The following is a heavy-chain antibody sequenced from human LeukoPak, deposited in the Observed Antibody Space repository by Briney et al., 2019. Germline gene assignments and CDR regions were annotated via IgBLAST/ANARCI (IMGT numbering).Heavy chain of an antibody. CDR3: AKDRATFMVRGVMDY. CDR1: GFTFSSYA. V-gene: IGHV3-23*01. D-gene: IGHD3-10*01. J-gene: IGHJ4*02. Sequence: GGSLRLSCAASGFTFSSYAMSWVRQAPGKGLEWVSAISGSGASTYYADSVKGRFTISRDNSKNTLYLQMNSLRAEDTAVYYCAKDRATFMVRGVMDYWGQGTLITVSS. CDR2: ISGSGAST.